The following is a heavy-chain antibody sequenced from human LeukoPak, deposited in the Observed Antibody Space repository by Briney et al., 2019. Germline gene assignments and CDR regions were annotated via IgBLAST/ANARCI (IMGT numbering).Heavy chain of an antibody. D-gene: IGHD5-12*01. CDR3: ASISGYDSFDY. J-gene: IGHJ4*02. CDR2: ISSSGSTI. V-gene: IGHV3-48*03. CDR1: GFTFSSYE. Sequence: PGGSLRLSCAASGFTFSSYEMSWVRQAPGKGMEWVSYISSSGSTIYYADYVKGRFTIARDNAKNSLYLQMNSLRAEDTAVYYCASISGYDSFDYWGQGTLVTVSS.